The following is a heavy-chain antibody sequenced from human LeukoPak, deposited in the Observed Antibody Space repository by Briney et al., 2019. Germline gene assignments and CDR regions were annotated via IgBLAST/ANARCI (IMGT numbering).Heavy chain of an antibody. CDR1: GFTFSSYA. CDR2: ISGSGGST. D-gene: IGHD3-10*01. CDR3: AKGWLYYGSGSSSFGY. Sequence: GGSLRLSCAASGFTFSSYAMSWVRQAPGKGLEWVSAISGSGGSTYYADSVKGRFTISRDNSKNTLYLQMNSLRAEDTAVYYCAKGWLYYGSGSSSFGYWGQGTLVTVSS. V-gene: IGHV3-23*01. J-gene: IGHJ4*02.